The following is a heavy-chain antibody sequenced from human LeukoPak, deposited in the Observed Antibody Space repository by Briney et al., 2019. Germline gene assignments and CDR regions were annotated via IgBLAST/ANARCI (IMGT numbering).Heavy chain of an antibody. Sequence: SETLSLTCTVSGGSISSHYWSWIRQPPGKGLEWIGYIYYSGSTNYNPSLKSRVTISVDTSKNQFSLKLSSVTAADTAVYYCARGDTAMVDDAFDIWGQGTMVTVSS. V-gene: IGHV4-59*11. CDR1: GGSISSHY. D-gene: IGHD5-18*01. CDR2: IYYSGST. CDR3: ARGDTAMVDDAFDI. J-gene: IGHJ3*02.